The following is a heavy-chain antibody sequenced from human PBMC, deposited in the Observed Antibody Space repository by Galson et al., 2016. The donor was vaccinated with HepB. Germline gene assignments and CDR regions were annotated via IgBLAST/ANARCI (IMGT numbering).Heavy chain of an antibody. D-gene: IGHD2-2*01. CDR2: ITYDGSHK. CDR3: TRGFGSTSHNWFDP. J-gene: IGHJ5*02. CDR1: FTFSDFA. Sequence: FTFSDFAMPWVRQAPGKGLEWVAIITYDGSHKFYGDSVKGRFTISRDNYKNTLDLQMNSLTAEDTAVYYCTRGFGSTSHNWFDPWGQGTLVTVSS. V-gene: IGHV3-30*04.